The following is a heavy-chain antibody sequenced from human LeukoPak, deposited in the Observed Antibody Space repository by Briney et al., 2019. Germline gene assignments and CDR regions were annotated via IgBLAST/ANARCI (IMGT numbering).Heavy chain of an antibody. J-gene: IGHJ5*02. V-gene: IGHV1-2*02. CDR3: ASGFYDSSGYYSNWFDP. D-gene: IGHD3-22*01. Sequence: ASVKVSCKASGYTFTGYYMHWVRQAPGQGLEWMGWINPNSGGTNYAQKFQGRVTMTRDTSISTAYMELSRLRSDDTAVYYCASGFYDSSGYYSNWFDPWGQGTLVTVSS. CDR2: INPNSGGT. CDR1: GYTFTGYY.